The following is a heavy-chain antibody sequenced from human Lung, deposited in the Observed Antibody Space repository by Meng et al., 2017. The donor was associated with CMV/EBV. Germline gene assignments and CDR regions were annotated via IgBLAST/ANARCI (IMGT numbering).Heavy chain of an antibody. CDR1: GFTFSSYS. J-gene: IGHJ4*02. CDR3: ARAGYSSGWYELYFDY. Sequence: ESXKISXAASGFTFSSYSMNWVRQAPGKGLEWVSSISSSSSYIYYADSVKGRFTISRDNAKNSLYLQMNSLRAEDTAVYYCARAGYSSGWYELYFDYWGQGXLVTFSS. CDR2: ISSSSSYI. V-gene: IGHV3-21*01. D-gene: IGHD6-19*01.